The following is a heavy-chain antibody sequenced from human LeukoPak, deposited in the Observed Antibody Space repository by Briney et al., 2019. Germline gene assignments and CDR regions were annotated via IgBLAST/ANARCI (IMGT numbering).Heavy chain of an antibody. CDR3: ARTGGVVAAIGEGSYGMDV. Sequence: ASVKVSCKASGGTFSSYAISWVRQAPGQGLEWMGGIIPIFGTANYAQKFQGRVTITADESTSTAYMELSSLRSEDTAVYYCARTGGVVAAIGEGSYGMDVWGQGTTVTVSS. D-gene: IGHD2-15*01. J-gene: IGHJ6*02. CDR1: GGTFSSYA. V-gene: IGHV1-69*13. CDR2: IIPIFGTA.